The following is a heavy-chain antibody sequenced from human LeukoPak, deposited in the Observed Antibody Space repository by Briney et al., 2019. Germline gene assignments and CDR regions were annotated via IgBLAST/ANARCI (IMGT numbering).Heavy chain of an antibody. CDR3: AAADYGDYGRLDY. V-gene: IGHV1-58*01. CDR2: IVVGSGNT. D-gene: IGHD4-17*01. J-gene: IGHJ4*02. Sequence: GSSVKVSRKASVFTSTSSALQWVRQPRGQRLAWIGWIVVGSGNTNYAQKFQERVTITRDMSTSTAYMELSSLRSEGTAVYYCAAADYGDYGRLDYWGQGTLVTVSS. CDR1: VFTSTSSA.